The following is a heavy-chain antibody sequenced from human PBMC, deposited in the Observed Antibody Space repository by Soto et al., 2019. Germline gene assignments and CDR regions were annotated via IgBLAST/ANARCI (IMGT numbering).Heavy chain of an antibody. CDR3: ARGGDIVLMVYARDDAFDI. CDR2: INPNSGGT. J-gene: IGHJ3*02. V-gene: IGHV1-2*04. D-gene: IGHD2-8*01. CDR1: GHTFTGYY. Sequence: ASVKVSCKASGHTFTGYYMHWVRQAPGQGLEWMGWINPNSGGTNYAQKFQGCVTMTRDTSISTAYMELSRLRSDDTAVYYCARGGDIVLMVYARDDAFDIWGQGTMVTVSS.